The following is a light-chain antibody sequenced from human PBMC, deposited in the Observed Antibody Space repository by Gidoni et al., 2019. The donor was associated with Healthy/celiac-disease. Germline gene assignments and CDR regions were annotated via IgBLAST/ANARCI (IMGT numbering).Light chain of an antibody. CDR2: DAS. Sequence: DTQMTQSPSSLSASVGDRVTITCQASQDISNYLNWYQQKPGKAPKLLIYDASNLETGVPSRFSGSGSGTDFTFTISSLQPEDIATYYCQQYDNLPFXGXTKVEIK. CDR1: QDISNY. J-gene: IGKJ4*01. V-gene: IGKV1-33*01. CDR3: QQYDNLP.